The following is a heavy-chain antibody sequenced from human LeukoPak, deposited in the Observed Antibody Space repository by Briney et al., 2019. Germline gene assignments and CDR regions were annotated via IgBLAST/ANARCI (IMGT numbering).Heavy chain of an antibody. CDR1: GGSISSGSYY. V-gene: IGHV4-61*02. J-gene: IGHJ4*02. CDR3: ARASYYDFWSGYEGYFDY. CDR2: IYTSGST. Sequence: SETLSLTCTVSGGSISSGSYYWSWIRQPAGKGLEWIGRIYTSGSTNYNHSLKSRVTISVDTSKNQISLKLSSVTAADTAVYYCARASYYDFWSGYEGYFDYWGQGTLVTVSS. D-gene: IGHD3-3*01.